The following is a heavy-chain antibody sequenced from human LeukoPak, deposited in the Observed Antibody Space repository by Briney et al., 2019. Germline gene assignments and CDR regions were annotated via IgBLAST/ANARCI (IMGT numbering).Heavy chain of an antibody. V-gene: IGHV3-21*01. CDR3: ARVEYSSSPTPFDY. D-gene: IGHD6-13*01. J-gene: IGHJ4*02. CDR2: ISSSSSYI. CDR1: GFTFSSYT. Sequence: GGSLRLSCAASGFTFSSYTMNWVRQAPGKGLEGVSSISSSSSYIYYADSVKGRFTISRDNAKNSLYLQMNSLRAEDTAVYYCARVEYSSSPTPFDYWGQGTLVVVSS.